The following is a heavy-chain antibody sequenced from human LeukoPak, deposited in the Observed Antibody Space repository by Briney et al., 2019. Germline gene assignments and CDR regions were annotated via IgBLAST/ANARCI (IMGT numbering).Heavy chain of an antibody. Sequence: SETLSLTCTVSGGSISSYYWSWIRQPPGKGLEWIGYIYYSGSTNYNPSLKSRVTISVDTSKNQFSLKLSSVTAADTAVYYCAREDDYHNWFDPWGQGTLVTVSS. CDR3: AREDDYHNWFDP. V-gene: IGHV4-59*01. CDR1: GGSISSYY. J-gene: IGHJ5*02. D-gene: IGHD4-11*01. CDR2: IYYSGST.